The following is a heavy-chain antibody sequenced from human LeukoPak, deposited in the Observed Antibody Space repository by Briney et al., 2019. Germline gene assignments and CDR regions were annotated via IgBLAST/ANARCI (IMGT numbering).Heavy chain of an antibody. Sequence: GGSLRLSCAASGFTFSSYSMNWVRQAPGKGLEWVSYISSSSSTIYYADSVKGRFTISRDNAKNSLYLQMNSLRAEDAAVYYCARVPPQTGYSFSSDYWGQGTLVTVSS. CDR3: ARVPPQTGYSFSSDY. CDR1: GFTFSSYS. V-gene: IGHV3-48*04. D-gene: IGHD5-18*01. J-gene: IGHJ4*02. CDR2: ISSSSSTI.